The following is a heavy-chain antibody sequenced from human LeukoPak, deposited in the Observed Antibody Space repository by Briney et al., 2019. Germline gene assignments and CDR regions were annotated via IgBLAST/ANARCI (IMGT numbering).Heavy chain of an antibody. J-gene: IGHJ4*02. Sequence: GRSLRLSCAASGFTFSSYGMHWVRQAPGKGLEWVAVIWYDGSNKYYADPVKGRFTISRDNSKNTLYLQMNSLRAEDTAVYYCARGWEYFDYWGQGTLVTVSS. CDR3: ARGWEYFDY. V-gene: IGHV3-33*01. CDR2: IWYDGSNK. D-gene: IGHD1-26*01. CDR1: GFTFSSYG.